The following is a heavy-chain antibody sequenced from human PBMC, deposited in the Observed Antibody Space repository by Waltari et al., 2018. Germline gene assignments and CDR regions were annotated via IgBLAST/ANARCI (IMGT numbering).Heavy chain of an antibody. D-gene: IGHD2-15*01. Sequence: QVQLQESGPGLVKPSVTLSLPCAVSGGSISSSTWSRWVRQPPGKGLEWIGEIYHSWSTNYNPSLKSRVTISVDKSKNQFSLKLSSVTAADTAVYYCVSCYPHPGAFDIWGQGTMVTVSS. J-gene: IGHJ3*02. V-gene: IGHV4-4*02. CDR1: GGSISSSTW. CDR3: VSCYPHPGAFDI. CDR2: IYHSWST.